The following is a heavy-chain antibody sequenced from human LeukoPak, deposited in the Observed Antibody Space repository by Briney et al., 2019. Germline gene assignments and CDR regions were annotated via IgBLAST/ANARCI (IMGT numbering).Heavy chain of an antibody. D-gene: IGHD3-10*01. CDR2: IYYIRST. V-gene: IGHV4-59*12. Sequence: SETLSLTCTVPGGSISSYFWSWIRQPPGKGLEWIGHIYYIRSTNYNPSLKSRVTISVDTTKNQFSLKLSSVTAADTAVYYFAEFSNWFDPWGQGTLVTVSS. J-gene: IGHJ5*02. CDR3: AEFSNWFDP. CDR1: GGSISSYF.